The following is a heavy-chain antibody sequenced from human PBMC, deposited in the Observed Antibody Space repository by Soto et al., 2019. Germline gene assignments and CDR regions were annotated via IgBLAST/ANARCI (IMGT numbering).Heavy chain of an antibody. CDR1: GGTFSSYA. CDR3: ASLIPAVAGNWYWFDP. CDR2: IIPIFGTA. V-gene: IGHV1-69*13. D-gene: IGHD6-19*01. Sequence: ASVKVSCKASGGTFSSYAISWVRQAPGQGLEWMGGIIPIFGTANYAQKFQGRVTITADESTSTAYMELSSLRSEDTAVYYCASLIPAVAGNWYWFDPWGQGTLVTVSS. J-gene: IGHJ5*02.